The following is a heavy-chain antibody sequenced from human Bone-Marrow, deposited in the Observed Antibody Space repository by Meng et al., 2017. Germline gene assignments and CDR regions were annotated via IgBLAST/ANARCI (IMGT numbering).Heavy chain of an antibody. Sequence: ASAKVSCKASAYIFTSYAMHWLRQAPGQRLEWMVWINAGNGNTTYSQKFQGRVTITRDTSASTSYMELSSLRSGDTAAYYCVKDVSSGGLFSFHYYGMDVWGQETTVTVSS. CDR1: AYIFTSYA. D-gene: IGHD3-10*01. CDR3: VKDVSSGGLFSFHYYGMDV. V-gene: IGHV1-3*01. J-gene: IGHJ6*02. CDR2: INAGNGNT.